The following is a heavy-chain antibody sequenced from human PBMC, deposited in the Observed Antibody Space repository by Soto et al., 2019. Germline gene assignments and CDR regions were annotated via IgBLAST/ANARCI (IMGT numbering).Heavy chain of an antibody. CDR2: IDASGNT. CDR1: GDSISTYY. CDR3: ARYSSNWFQTEGMDV. Sequence: TSETLSLTCTVSGDSISTYYWSWIRQPAGKGLEWIGRIDASGNTNYNPSLKSRVTVSVDTSKKQFSLTLTSVTAADTAVYYCARYSSNWFQTEGMDVWGQGTTVTV. J-gene: IGHJ6*02. V-gene: IGHV4-4*07. D-gene: IGHD6-13*01.